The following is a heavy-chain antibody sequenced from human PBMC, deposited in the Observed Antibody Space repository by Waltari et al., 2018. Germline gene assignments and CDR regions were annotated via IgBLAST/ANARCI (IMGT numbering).Heavy chain of an antibody. Sequence: QVQLVQSGAEVKKPGSSVKVSCKASGGTFSSYAISWVRQAPGQGLEWMGGIIPIFGTANYAQKLQGRVTMTTDTSTSTAYMELRSLRSDDTAVYDCASWDSRAARYWGQGTLVTVSS. CDR1: GGTFSSYA. CDR3: ASWDSRAARY. J-gene: IGHJ4*02. V-gene: IGHV1-69*06. CDR2: IIPIFGTA. D-gene: IGHD6-6*01.